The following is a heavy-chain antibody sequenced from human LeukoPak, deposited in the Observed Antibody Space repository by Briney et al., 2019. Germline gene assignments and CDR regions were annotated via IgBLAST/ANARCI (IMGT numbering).Heavy chain of an antibody. J-gene: IGHJ4*02. CDR2: ISSGSSHI. CDR1: GFTFSTHS. CDR3: ARDFRTQLDGYSPPYHFDY. D-gene: IGHD5-24*01. Sequence: WGSLRLSCAASGFTFSTHSMSWVRQSPGKGLEWVSSISSGSSHIYYADPMQGPFTIARDTTKNSLFLQMNSMTVEDTALYYCARDFRTQLDGYSPPYHFDYWGQGALVTVSS. V-gene: IGHV3-21*01.